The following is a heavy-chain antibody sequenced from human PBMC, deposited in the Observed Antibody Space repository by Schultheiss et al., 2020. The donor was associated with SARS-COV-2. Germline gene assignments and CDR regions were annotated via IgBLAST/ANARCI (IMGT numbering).Heavy chain of an antibody. Sequence: SETLSLTCAVYGGSFSGYYWSWIRQPPGKGLEWIGYIYYSGGTNYNPSLKSRVTISVDTSKNQFSLKLSSVTAADTAVYYCASIAAAGTTSTVDYWGQGTLVTVSS. V-gene: IGHV4-59*12. CDR3: ASIAAAGTTSTVDY. CDR1: GGSFSGYY. J-gene: IGHJ4*02. D-gene: IGHD6-13*01. CDR2: IYYSGGT.